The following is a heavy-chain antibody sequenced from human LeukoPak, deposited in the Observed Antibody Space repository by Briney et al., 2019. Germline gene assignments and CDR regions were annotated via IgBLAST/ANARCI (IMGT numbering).Heavy chain of an antibody. V-gene: IGHV4-31*03. D-gene: IGHD3-22*01. CDR1: GGPISSRDHY. CDR3: ARALYYSSGYFFFDY. J-gene: IGHJ4*02. CDR2: IFYSGST. Sequence: PSETLSLTCSVSGGPISSRDHYWSWIRQHPGKGLEWIGYIFYSGSTRYNPSLKSRVTISVDPSKNQFSLKLSSVTAADTAVYYCARALYYSSGYFFFDYWGQGILVTVSS.